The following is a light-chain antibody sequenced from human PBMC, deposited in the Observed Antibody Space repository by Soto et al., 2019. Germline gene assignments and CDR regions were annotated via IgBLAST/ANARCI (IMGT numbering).Light chain of an antibody. V-gene: IGKV3-20*01. CDR3: QQYGSSGT. CDR1: QSVSRSY. Sequence: EIALTQSPGTLSLSPGESATLSCRASQSVSRSYLAWYQQKPGQAPRLLIYGASSRATGIPDRFSGSGSGTDFTLTISRLEPEDFAVYYCQQYGSSGTFGQGTTVDIK. CDR2: GAS. J-gene: IGKJ1*01.